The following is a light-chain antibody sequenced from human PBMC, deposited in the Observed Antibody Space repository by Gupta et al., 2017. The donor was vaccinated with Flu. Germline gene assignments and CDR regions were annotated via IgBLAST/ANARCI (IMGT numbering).Light chain of an antibody. J-gene: IGKJ2*01. Sequence: DIQMTQSPSSLSASVGDRVTITCRASQSISSYLNWYQQKPGKAPKLLIYAASSLQSGVPSRFSGSGSGTDFTLTISSLQPEDFATYYCQQSYSTPLVFGQGTXLEIK. CDR1: QSISSY. V-gene: IGKV1-39*01. CDR3: QQSYSTPLV. CDR2: AAS.